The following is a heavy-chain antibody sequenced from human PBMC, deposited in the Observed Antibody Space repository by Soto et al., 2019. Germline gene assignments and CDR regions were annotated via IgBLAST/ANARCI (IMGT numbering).Heavy chain of an antibody. CDR1: VFTFSHYA. V-gene: IGHV3-30-3*01. CDR3: ARAGDVYDFWIGSLARYYYGMDV. J-gene: IGHJ6*02. CDR2: TSYDGSNK. D-gene: IGHD3-3*01. Sequence: SLRLSCAASVFTFSHYAIHWVRQAPGKGLEWVAVTSYDGSNKYYTDSVEGRFTISRDNSKNTVFLQMNSLRPEDAALYYCARAGDVYDFWIGSLARYYYGMDVWGRGTTVTVSS.